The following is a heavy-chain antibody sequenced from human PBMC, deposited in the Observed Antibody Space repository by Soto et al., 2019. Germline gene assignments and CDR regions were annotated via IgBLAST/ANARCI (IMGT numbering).Heavy chain of an antibody. Sequence: PGGSLRLSCETSVFGFSVYGMHWVRQSPGKGLEWVAVIWYDASKQFYAASVEGRFTISRDNSKAILYLQMNSLRAEDTAVYYCAAWAEGATEVHWGQGTLVTV. CDR3: AAWAEGATEVH. CDR2: IWYDASKQ. D-gene: IGHD2-15*01. J-gene: IGHJ4*02. V-gene: IGHV3-33*01. CDR1: VFGFSVYG.